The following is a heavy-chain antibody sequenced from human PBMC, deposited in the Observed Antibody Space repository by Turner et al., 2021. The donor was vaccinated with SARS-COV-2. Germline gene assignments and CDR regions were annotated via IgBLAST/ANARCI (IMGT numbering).Heavy chain of an antibody. CDR1: GCTFSSYS. CDR3: ARDHRPVVVPAAKRAGSYYYGMDV. D-gene: IGHD2-2*01. J-gene: IGHJ6*02. V-gene: IGHV3-21*01. CDR2: ISDSSTSI. Sequence: EVQLVEAGGGLVKHGGSLRLSCAASGCTFSSYSMTWVRQAPGNGLEWVSSISDSSTSIYYADSVKVRFTNSRDNAKNSLYLQMNSLRAEDTAVYYCARDHRPVVVPAAKRAGSYYYGMDVWGQGTTVTVSS.